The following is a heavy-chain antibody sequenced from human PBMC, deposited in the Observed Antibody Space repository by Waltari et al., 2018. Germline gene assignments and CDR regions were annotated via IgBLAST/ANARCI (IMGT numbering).Heavy chain of an antibody. CDR2: ISSSGSTI. J-gene: IGHJ5*02. D-gene: IGHD2-15*01. CDR1: GFTFSSYE. Sequence: EVQLVESGGGLVQPGGSLRLSCAASGFTFSSYEMNWVRQAPGKGMEWVSYISSSGSTIYYADSVKGRFTISRDNAKNSLYLQMNSLRAEDTAVYYCARVTSGGSCCVNWFDPWGQGTLVTVSS. V-gene: IGHV3-48*03. CDR3: ARVTSGGSCCVNWFDP.